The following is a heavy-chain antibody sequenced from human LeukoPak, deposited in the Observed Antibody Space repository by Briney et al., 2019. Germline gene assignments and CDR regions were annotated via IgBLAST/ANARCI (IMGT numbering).Heavy chain of an antibody. CDR3: ARVSYRQDGMDV. J-gene: IGHJ6*02. CDR1: GFTFSSFS. Sequence: GGSLRLSCAASGFTFSSFSMIWVRQAPGKGLGWVSSTSSSSAYTFYAESGKGRFTISRDNAKNSLFLQMNSLRAEDTALYYCARVSYRQDGMDVWGQGATVIVSS. V-gene: IGHV3-21*04. CDR2: TSSSSAYT. D-gene: IGHD5-12*01.